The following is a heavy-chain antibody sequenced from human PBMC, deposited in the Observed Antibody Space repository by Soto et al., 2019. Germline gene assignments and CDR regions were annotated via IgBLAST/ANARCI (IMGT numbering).Heavy chain of an antibody. J-gene: IGHJ6*02. CDR1: GYTFTSYY. V-gene: IGHV1-46*01. D-gene: IGHD3-9*01. CDR3: ARRGAYYDILTGRYYYGMDV. Sequence: ASVKVSCKASGYTFTSYYMHWVRQAPGQGLEWMGIINPSGGSTSYAQKFQGRVTMTRDTSTSTVYMELSSLRSEDTAVYYCARRGAYYDILTGRYYYGMDVWGQGTTVTVSS. CDR2: INPSGGST.